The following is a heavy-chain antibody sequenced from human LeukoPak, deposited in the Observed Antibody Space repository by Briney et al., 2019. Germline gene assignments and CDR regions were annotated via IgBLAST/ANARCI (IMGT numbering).Heavy chain of an antibody. D-gene: IGHD3-22*01. Sequence: SGTLSLTCAVSGGPISSNNWWSWVRQPPGKGLEWIGEINHSGSTNYNPSLKSRVTISVDTSKNQFSLKQSSVTAADTAVYYCARVLDSSGYYYGFDPWGQGTLVTVSS. CDR1: GGPISSNNW. CDR3: ARVLDSSGYYYGFDP. V-gene: IGHV4-4*02. CDR2: INHSGST. J-gene: IGHJ5*02.